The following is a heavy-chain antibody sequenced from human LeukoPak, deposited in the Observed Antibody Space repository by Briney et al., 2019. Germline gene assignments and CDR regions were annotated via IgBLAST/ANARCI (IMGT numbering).Heavy chain of an antibody. CDR2: INPNSGGT. Sequence: ASVKVSCKASGYTFTGYYMHWVRQPPGQGLEWMGWINPNSGGTNYAQKFQGRVTMTRDTSISTAYMELSRLRSDDTAVYYCARDPVPAAMREYYYYYYMDVWGKGTTVTISS. V-gene: IGHV1-2*02. CDR3: ARDPVPAAMREYYYYYYMDV. D-gene: IGHD2-2*01. J-gene: IGHJ6*03. CDR1: GYTFTGYY.